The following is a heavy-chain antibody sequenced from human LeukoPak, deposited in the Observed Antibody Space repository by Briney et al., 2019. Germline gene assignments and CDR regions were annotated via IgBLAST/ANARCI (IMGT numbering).Heavy chain of an antibody. D-gene: IGHD3-16*01. CDR3: ARREAGDFPFDY. CDR1: GYTFTGYY. V-gene: IGHV1-8*03. CDR2: MNPNTGNT. Sequence: GASVKVSCKASGYTFTGYYMHWVRQAPGQGHEWMGYMNPNTGNTGYAQKFQGRVTITRDTSISTSYMELNRLGSDDTAVYYCARREAGDFPFDYWGQGTLVTVSS. J-gene: IGHJ4*02.